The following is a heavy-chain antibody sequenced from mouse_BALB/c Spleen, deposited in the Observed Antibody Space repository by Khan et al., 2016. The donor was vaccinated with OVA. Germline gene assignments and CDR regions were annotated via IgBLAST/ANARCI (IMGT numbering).Heavy chain of an antibody. D-gene: IGHD2-3*01. CDR1: GYTFTDYT. CDR2: ISTYYGNA. V-gene: IGHV1S137*01. Sequence: QVQLKQSGPELVRPGVSVKISCKGSGYTFTDYTMHWVKQSHAKSLEWIGLISTYYGNADYNQKFKGKATMTVDKSSNTAYMELARLTSEDSGIYYCARGDGVLRGHFDYWGQGTTLTVSS. CDR3: ARGDGVLRGHFDY. J-gene: IGHJ2*01.